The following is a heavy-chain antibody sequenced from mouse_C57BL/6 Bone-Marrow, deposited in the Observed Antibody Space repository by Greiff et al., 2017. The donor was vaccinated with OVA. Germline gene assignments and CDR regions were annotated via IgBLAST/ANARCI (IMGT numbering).Heavy chain of an antibody. CDR3: ARGYYGSSSDAMDY. D-gene: IGHD1-1*01. J-gene: IGHJ4*01. Sequence: VKLMESGAELARPGASVKLSCKASGYTFTSYGISWVKQRTGQGLEWIGEIYPRSGNTYYNEKFKGKATLTADKSSSTAYMELRSLTSEDSAVYFCARGYYGSSSDAMDYCGQGTSVTVSS. CDR1: GYTFTSYG. V-gene: IGHV1-81*01. CDR2: IYPRSGNT.